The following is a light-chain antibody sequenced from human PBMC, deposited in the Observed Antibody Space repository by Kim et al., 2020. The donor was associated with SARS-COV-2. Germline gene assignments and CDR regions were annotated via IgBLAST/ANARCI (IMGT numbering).Light chain of an antibody. Sequence: GGTVTLPCDSSTVTVTSGHYPYWLQLKPGQAPTTLIYDASNKHSWTPARFSGSLLGGKAALTISGAQPEDEADYYCLLSYSGGRRVFGGGTQLTVL. J-gene: IGLJ3*02. V-gene: IGLV7-46*01. CDR2: DAS. CDR3: LLSYSGGRRV. CDR1: TVTVTSGHY.